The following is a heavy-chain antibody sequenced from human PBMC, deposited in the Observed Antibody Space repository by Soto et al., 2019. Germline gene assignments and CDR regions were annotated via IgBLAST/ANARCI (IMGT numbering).Heavy chain of an antibody. CDR2: INTYNGNT. Sequence: QVQLVQSGAEVKNPGASVKVSCKASGYTFTRYGIGWARQAPGQGLEWMGWINTYNGNTNYAQNVQGRVTLTTDTSTIPAYMELRSLRSNDTAIYYCAMVDVYVTPSPQDVWGQGTTVIVSS. J-gene: IGHJ6*02. D-gene: IGHD3-16*01. CDR1: GYTFTRYG. CDR3: AMVDVYVTPSPQDV. V-gene: IGHV1-18*01.